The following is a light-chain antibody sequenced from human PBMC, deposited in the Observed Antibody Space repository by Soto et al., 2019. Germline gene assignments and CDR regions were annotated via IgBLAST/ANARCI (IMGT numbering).Light chain of an antibody. CDR3: SSYTSSDTLV. V-gene: IGLV2-14*01. Sequence: QSALPQPASVSGSPGQSITISCTGTSSDVGGYNYVSWYQQHPGNAPKLMIYDVNNRPSGVSIRFSGSKSGNTASLAISGLQAEDEADYYCSSYTSSDTLVFGGGTKLTVL. J-gene: IGLJ2*01. CDR2: DVN. CDR1: SSDVGGYNY.